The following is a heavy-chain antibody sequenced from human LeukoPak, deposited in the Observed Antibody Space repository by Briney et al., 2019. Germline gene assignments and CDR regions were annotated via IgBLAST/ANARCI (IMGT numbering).Heavy chain of an antibody. V-gene: IGHV4-38-2*02. CDR3: ARDKQWPTTDAFDI. CDR1: GYSISSGYY. D-gene: IGHD6-19*01. Sequence: SETLSLTCTVSGYSISSGYYWGWIRQPPGKGLEWIGSIYHSGSTYYNPSLKSRVTISVDTSKNQFSLKLSSVTAADTAVYYCARDKQWPTTDAFDIWGQGTMVTVSS. J-gene: IGHJ3*02. CDR2: IYHSGST.